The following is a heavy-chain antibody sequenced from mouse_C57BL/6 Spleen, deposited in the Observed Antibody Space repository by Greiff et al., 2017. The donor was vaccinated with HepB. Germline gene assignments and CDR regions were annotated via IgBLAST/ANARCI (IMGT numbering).Heavy chain of an antibody. Sequence: EVQLQQSGPELVKPGDSVKISCKASGYSFTGYFMNWVMQSHGKSLEWIGRINPYNGDTFYNQKFKGKATLTVDKSSSTAHMELRSLTSEDSAVYYCARPGGSSHYFDYWGQGTTLTVSS. D-gene: IGHD1-1*01. CDR3: ARPGGSSHYFDY. CDR2: INPYNGDT. V-gene: IGHV1-20*01. CDR1: GYSFTGYF. J-gene: IGHJ2*01.